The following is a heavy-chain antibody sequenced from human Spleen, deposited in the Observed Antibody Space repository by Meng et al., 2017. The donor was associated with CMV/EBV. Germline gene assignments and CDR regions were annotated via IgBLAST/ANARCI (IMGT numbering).Heavy chain of an antibody. CDR2: INPSDGST. V-gene: IGHV1-46*01. CDR1: GNTFSRYY. Sequence: ASVKVSCKASGNTFSRYYIHWLRQAPGQGPEWMGIINPSDGSTNYAQKFLGRVIMTRDTSTSTVYLELSRLRSEDTAVFYCAREAWDRTGTGENYYYYGMDVWGQGTTVTVSS. D-gene: IGHD1-7*01. J-gene: IGHJ6*02. CDR3: AREAWDRTGTGENYYYYGMDV.